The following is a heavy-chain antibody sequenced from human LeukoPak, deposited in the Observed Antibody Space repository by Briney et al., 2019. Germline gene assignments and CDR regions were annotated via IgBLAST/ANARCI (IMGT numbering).Heavy chain of an antibody. D-gene: IGHD6-13*01. Sequence: GASVKVSCKASGYTFTGYYMHWVRQAPGQGLEWMGWINPNSGGTNYAQKFQGRVTMTRDTSISTAYMELSRLRSDDTAVYYCAGLAGTVDRDAFDIWGQGTMVTVSS. CDR1: GYTFTGYY. CDR3: AGLAGTVDRDAFDI. V-gene: IGHV1-2*02. CDR2: INPNSGGT. J-gene: IGHJ3*02.